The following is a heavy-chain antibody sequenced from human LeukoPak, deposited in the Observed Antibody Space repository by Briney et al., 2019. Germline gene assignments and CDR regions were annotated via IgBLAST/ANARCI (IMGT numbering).Heavy chain of an antibody. CDR2: IKSKTDGGTT. J-gene: IGHJ4*02. Sequence: GGSLRLSCTAPGFTFTNAWMSWVRQAPGKGLEWVGRIKSKTDGGTTDLAAPVKGRFTISRDDSINTLFLQMNSLKTEDTAVYYCSRYCSGTSCYAGWFSRGQGTLVTVSS. D-gene: IGHD2-2*01. CDR1: GFTFTNAW. CDR3: SRYCSGTSCYAGWFS. V-gene: IGHV3-15*01.